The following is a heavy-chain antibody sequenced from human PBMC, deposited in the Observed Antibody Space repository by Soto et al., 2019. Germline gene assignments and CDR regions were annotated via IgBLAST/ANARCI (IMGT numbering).Heavy chain of an antibody. Sequence: EVQLVDSGGGLIQPGGSLRLSCAASGFSVRSSHMSWVRQAPGKWLEWVSIMYSGGDTYYAVSVKGRFTISRDNSKNTVFLQMNTLRHDDTAMYFCARLSPYDSGSYSFRYNWFPPWGQGTLVNVSS. CDR1: GFSVRSSH. V-gene: IGHV3-53*01. D-gene: IGHD3-10*01. J-gene: IGHJ5*02. CDR2: MYSGGDT. CDR3: ARLSPYDSGSYSFRYNWFPP.